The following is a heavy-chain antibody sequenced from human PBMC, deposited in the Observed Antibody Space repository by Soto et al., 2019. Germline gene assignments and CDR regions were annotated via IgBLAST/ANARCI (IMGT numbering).Heavy chain of an antibody. J-gene: IGHJ6*02. Sequence: GGSLRLSCAASGFTFSSYAMHWVRQAPGKGLEWVAVISYDGSNKYYADSVKGRFTISRDNSKNTLYLQMNSLRAEDTAVYYCARVWSMVRGVIIPKGGYYYGMDVWGQGTTVTVSS. CDR1: GFTFSSYA. D-gene: IGHD3-10*01. V-gene: IGHV3-30-3*01. CDR2: ISYDGSNK. CDR3: ARVWSMVRGVIIPKGGYYYGMDV.